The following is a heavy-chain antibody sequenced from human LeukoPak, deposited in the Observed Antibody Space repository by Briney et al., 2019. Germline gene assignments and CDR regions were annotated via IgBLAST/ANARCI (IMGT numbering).Heavy chain of an antibody. V-gene: IGHV4-59*01. D-gene: IGHD3-16*02. CDR3: ARDSYIVGAFDI. CDR2: IYHSGST. J-gene: IGHJ3*02. CDR1: GGSISSYY. Sequence: PSETLSLTCTVSGGSISSYYWSWIRQPPGKGLEWIGYIYHSGSTNYNPSLKSRVTISVDTSKNQFSLKLSSVTAADTAVYYCARDSYIVGAFDIWGQGTMVTVSS.